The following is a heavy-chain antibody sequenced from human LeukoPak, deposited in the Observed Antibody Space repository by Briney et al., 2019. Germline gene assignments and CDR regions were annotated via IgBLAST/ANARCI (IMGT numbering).Heavy chain of an antibody. D-gene: IGHD1-26*01. Sequence: ASVKVSCKASGYTFTGYCIHWVRQAPGQGLEWMGWINPNSGGTNYAQKFQGRVTMTRDTSISTAYMDLSRLRSDDTAVYYCARGSIVGATFDYFDYWGQGTLVTVSS. J-gene: IGHJ4*02. CDR1: GYTFTGYC. CDR2: INPNSGGT. CDR3: ARGSIVGATFDYFDY. V-gene: IGHV1-2*02.